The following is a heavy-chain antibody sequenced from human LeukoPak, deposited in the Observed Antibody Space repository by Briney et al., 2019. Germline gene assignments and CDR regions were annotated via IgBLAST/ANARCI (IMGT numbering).Heavy chain of an antibody. D-gene: IGHD3-22*01. CDR1: GYSFTSYW. Sequence: GESLKISCKGSGYSFTSYWIGWVRQMPGKGLEWMGTIYPYDSDTRYSPSFQGQVTFSADKSIDTAYLHLSSLKASDTAMYYCARQHHDTGDYYHSSIYLDYWGQGTLITVSS. CDR2: IYPYDSDT. J-gene: IGHJ4*02. V-gene: IGHV5-51*01. CDR3: ARQHHDTGDYYHSSIYLDY.